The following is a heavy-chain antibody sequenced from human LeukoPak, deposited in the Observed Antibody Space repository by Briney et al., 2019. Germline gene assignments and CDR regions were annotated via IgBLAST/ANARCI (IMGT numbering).Heavy chain of an antibody. J-gene: IGHJ4*02. CDR1: GYTLTELS. Sequence: VASVKVSCKVSGYTLTELSMHWVRQAPGKGLEWMGGFDPEDGETIYAQKFQGRVTMTEDTSTDTAYMELSSLRSEDTAVYYCARDQSGRRRGYSYATFDYWGQGTLVTVSS. V-gene: IGHV1-24*01. D-gene: IGHD5-18*01. CDR2: FDPEDGET. CDR3: ARDQSGRRRGYSYATFDY.